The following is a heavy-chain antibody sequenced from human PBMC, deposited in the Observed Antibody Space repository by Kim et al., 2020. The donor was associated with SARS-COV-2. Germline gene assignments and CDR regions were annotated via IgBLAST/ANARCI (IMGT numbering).Heavy chain of an antibody. V-gene: IGHV3-43*02. D-gene: IGHD3-3*01. CDR2: ISGDGGST. CDR1: GFTFDDYA. Sequence: GGSLRLSCAASGFTFDDYAMHWVRQAPGKGLEWVSLISGDGGSTYYADSVKGRFTISRDNSKNSLYLQMNSLRTEDTALYYCAKDTNRGTYYDFWSGHSNIDYWGQGTLVTVSS. J-gene: IGHJ4*02. CDR3: AKDTNRGTYYDFWSGHSNIDY.